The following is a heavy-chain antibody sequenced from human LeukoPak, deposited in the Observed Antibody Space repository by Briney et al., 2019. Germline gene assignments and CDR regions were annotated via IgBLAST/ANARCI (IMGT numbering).Heavy chain of an antibody. D-gene: IGHD4-11*01. J-gene: IGHJ4*02. Sequence: SQTLSLTCAISGDIISSNNAAWNWIRHSPSRGLEWLGSTYYRSKWYYDYAISVKGRMPLNSDTSKNQFSLQLSSVTPEDTAVYYCERGRSGFTVSLFEYWGQGNHVTVSS. CDR2: TYYRSKWYY. CDR1: GDIISSNNAA. V-gene: IGHV6-1*01. CDR3: ERGRSGFTVSLFEY.